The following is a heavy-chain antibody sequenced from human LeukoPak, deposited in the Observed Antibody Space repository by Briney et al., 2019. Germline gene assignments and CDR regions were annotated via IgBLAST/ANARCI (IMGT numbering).Heavy chain of an antibody. CDR3: ARDHVEMATITMFDY. CDR2: INWNGGST. D-gene: IGHD5-24*01. CDR1: GFTFDDYG. V-gene: IGHV3-20*04. Sequence: GGSLRLSCAASGFTFDDYGMSWVRQAPGKGLEWVSGINWNGGSTGYADSVKGRFTISRDNAKNSLYLQMNSLRAEDTALYYCARDHVEMATITMFDYWGQGTRVTVSS. J-gene: IGHJ4*02.